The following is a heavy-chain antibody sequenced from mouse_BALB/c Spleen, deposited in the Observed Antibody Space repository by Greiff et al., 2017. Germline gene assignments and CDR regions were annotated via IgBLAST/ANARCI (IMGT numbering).Heavy chain of an antibody. J-gene: IGHJ2*01. D-gene: IGHD2-3*01. CDR2: IDPENGNT. CDR3: DRSDDGYSSDY. V-gene: IGHV14-1*02. Sequence: EVQLQQSGAELVRPGALVKLSCKASGFYFKDYYMHWVKQRPEQGLEWIGWIDPENGNTIYDPKFQGKASITADTSSNTAYLQLRSLTSEDTAVYYCDRSDDGYSSDYWGQGTTLTVSS. CDR1: GFYFKDYY.